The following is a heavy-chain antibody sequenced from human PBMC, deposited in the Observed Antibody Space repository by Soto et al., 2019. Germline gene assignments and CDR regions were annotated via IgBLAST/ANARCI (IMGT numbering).Heavy chain of an antibody. Sequence: SETLSLTCTFSVGSISSSSYYCGWIRQPPWKGLEWIGSIYYSGSTYYNPSLKSRVTISVDTSKNQFSLKLSSVTAADTAVYYCASSGRAARNVYFEYWGQGTLVTVSS. CDR3: ASSGRAARNVYFEY. D-gene: IGHD6-6*01. CDR1: VGSISSSSYY. CDR2: IYYSGST. J-gene: IGHJ4*02. V-gene: IGHV4-39*01.